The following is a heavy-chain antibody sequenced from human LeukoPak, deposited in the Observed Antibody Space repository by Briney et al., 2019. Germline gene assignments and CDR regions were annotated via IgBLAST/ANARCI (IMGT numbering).Heavy chain of an antibody. CDR1: DFGFMYYS. Sequence: GGSLRLSCAASDFGFMYYSMHWIRQAPGKGLEWVSYISSSGSTIYYADSVKGRFTISRDNAKNSLYLQMNSLRAEDTAVYYCASRIKLTGDEIWGQGTLVTVSS. D-gene: IGHD7-27*01. CDR3: ASRIKLTGDEI. CDR2: ISSSGSTI. J-gene: IGHJ4*02. V-gene: IGHV3-11*01.